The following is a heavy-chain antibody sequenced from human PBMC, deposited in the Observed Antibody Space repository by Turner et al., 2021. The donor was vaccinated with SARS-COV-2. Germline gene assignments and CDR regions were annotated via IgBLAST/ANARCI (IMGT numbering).Heavy chain of an antibody. CDR3: ARDGGDPPRYFQH. Sequence: QLQLQESGPGLVKPAETLSLTCTVSGGSITSSTYYWGWIRQPPGKGLDWIGSIFSSGSTYYNPSLKSRVTISVDTSKNQFSLKLSSVTAADTAVYYCARDGGDPPRYFQHWGQGTLVTVSS. CDR1: GGSITSSTYY. J-gene: IGHJ1*01. V-gene: IGHV4-39*02. CDR2: IFSSGST. D-gene: IGHD2-21*02.